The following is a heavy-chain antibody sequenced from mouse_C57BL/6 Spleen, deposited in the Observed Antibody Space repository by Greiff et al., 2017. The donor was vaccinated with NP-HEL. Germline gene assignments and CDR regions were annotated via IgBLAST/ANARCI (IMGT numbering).Heavy chain of an antibody. Sequence: QVQLQQSGAELVRPGTSVKVSCKASGYAFTNYLIEWVKQRPGQGLEWIGVINPGSGGTNYNEKFKGKATLTADKSSSTAYMQLSSLTSEDSAVYFCARGELHFDYWGQGTTLTVSS. V-gene: IGHV1-54*01. CDR2: INPGSGGT. CDR3: ARGELHFDY. CDR1: GYAFTNYL. J-gene: IGHJ2*01.